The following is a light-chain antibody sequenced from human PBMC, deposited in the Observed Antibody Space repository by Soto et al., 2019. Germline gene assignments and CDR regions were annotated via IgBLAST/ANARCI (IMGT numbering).Light chain of an antibody. CDR3: QQYNSYSRT. CDR1: QSISSW. Sequence: DIQMTQSPSTLSASVGDRVTITCRASQSISSWLAWYQQKPGKAPKLLIYKASSLESGVPSRFSGSGSGKEFTLTISGVQPDDFATYYCQQYNSYSRTFGQGTKVDIK. CDR2: KAS. V-gene: IGKV1-5*03. J-gene: IGKJ1*01.